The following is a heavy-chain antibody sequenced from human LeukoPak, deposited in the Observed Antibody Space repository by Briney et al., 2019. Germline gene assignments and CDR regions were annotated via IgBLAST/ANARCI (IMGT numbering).Heavy chain of an antibody. CDR2: ISGSDDST. CDR1: GFTISTYG. CDR3: AELGITMIGGV. V-gene: IGHV3-48*03. Sequence: PGGSLRLSCAASGFTISTYGMNWVRQAPGKGLEWVSTISGSDDSTYYADSVKGRFTISRDNAKNSLYLQMNSLRAEDTAVYYCAELGITMIGGVWGKGTTVTISS. J-gene: IGHJ6*04. D-gene: IGHD3-10*02.